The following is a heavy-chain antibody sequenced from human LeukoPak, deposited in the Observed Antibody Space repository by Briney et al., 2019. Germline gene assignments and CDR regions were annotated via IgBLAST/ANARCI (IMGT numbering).Heavy chain of an antibody. J-gene: IGHJ5*02. D-gene: IGHD2-8*01. CDR2: INHSGST. CDR1: GGSFSGYY. Sequence: SETLSLTCAVYGGSFSGYYWSWIRQPPGKGLEWIGEINHSGSTNYNPSLKSRVTISVDTSKNQFSLKLSSVTAADTAVYYCARDANGVSYNWFDPWGQGTLVTVSS. CDR3: ARDANGVSYNWFDP. V-gene: IGHV4-34*01.